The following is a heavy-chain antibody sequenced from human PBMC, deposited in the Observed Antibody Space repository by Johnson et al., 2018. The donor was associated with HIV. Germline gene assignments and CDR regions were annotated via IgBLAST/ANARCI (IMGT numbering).Heavy chain of an antibody. D-gene: IGHD3-16*01. CDR1: GFTFSSYW. CDR2: ITLDGREK. V-gene: IGHV3-7*01. CDR3: ATCSDQVLLGGDVCDI. J-gene: IGHJ3*02. Sequence: VQLVESGGGLVQPGRSLRLSCAASGFTFSSYWMSWVPQAPGKGLEWVANITLDGREKYYVDSVRCRFTISRDNAKNSLYLQMNSLGGEDTAVYYCATCSDQVLLGGDVCDIWGQGTMVTVSS.